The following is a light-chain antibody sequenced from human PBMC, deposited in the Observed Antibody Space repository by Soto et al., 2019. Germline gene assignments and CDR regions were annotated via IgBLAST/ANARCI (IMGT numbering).Light chain of an antibody. CDR2: GAS. Sequence: MTQSPSSLSASVGDRVTITCRASQGISNSLAWYQQKPGQAPRLLISGASTRATGVPPRFSGSGSGTDFTLTISSLQSDDYAAYYCQQYSKWPPITFGQGTRLEIK. CDR1: QGISNS. V-gene: IGKV3-15*01. J-gene: IGKJ5*01. CDR3: QQYSKWPPIT.